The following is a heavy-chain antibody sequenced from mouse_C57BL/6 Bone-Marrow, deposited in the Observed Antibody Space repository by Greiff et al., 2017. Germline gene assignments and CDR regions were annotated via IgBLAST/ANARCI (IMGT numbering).Heavy chain of an antibody. CDR1: GYTFTSYW. J-gene: IGHJ2*01. CDR3: ARGDD. V-gene: IGHV1-69*01. Sequence: QVQLQQPGAELVMPGASVKLSCKASGYTFTSYWMHWVKQRPGQGLEWIGEIDPSDSYTNYNQKFKGKSTLTVDKSSSTAYMQLSSLTAEDSAVYYCARGDDGGQGTTLTVSS. CDR2: IDPSDSYT.